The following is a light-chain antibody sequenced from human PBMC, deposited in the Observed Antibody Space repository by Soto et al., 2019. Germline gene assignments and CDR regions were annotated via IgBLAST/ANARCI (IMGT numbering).Light chain of an antibody. Sequence: DIQMTQSPPSLSASVGDRVTITCRASQGIGNSLDWYQQKPGTVPKLLIYSASTLQSGVPSRFSGSGSGTDFTLTISSLQPEDVAAYYCQKYNTVPATFGQGTRLEIK. V-gene: IGKV1-27*01. J-gene: IGKJ5*01. CDR1: QGIGNS. CDR3: QKYNTVPAT. CDR2: SAS.